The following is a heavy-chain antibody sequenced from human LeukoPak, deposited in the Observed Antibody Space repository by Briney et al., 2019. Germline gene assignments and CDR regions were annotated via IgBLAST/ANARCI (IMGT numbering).Heavy chain of an antibody. CDR1: GFTFSSYS. CDR3: ARARDGYNWDAFDI. CDR2: ISSSSSTI. V-gene: IGHV3-48*01. Sequence: GGSLRLSCAASGFTFSSYSMNWVRQAPGKGLEWVSYISSSSSTIYYADSVKGRFTISRDNAKNSLYLQMNSLRAEDTAVYYCARARDGYNWDAFDIWGQGTIVTVSS. J-gene: IGHJ3*02. D-gene: IGHD5-24*01.